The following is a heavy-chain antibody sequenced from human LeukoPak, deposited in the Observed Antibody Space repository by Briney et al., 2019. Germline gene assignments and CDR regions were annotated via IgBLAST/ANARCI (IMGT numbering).Heavy chain of an antibody. CDR1: GFTFSRYA. J-gene: IGHJ4*02. CDR2: IWYGGNNK. CDR3: AKDRHGDYSFDY. Sequence: GGTLRLSCAASGFTFSRYAMHWVRQAPGKGLEWVALIWYGGNNKYYADSVKGRFTISRDNSKNTLYLLMNSLRPEDTALYYCAKDRHGDYSFDYWGQGTLVTVSS. V-gene: IGHV3-30*02. D-gene: IGHD4-17*01.